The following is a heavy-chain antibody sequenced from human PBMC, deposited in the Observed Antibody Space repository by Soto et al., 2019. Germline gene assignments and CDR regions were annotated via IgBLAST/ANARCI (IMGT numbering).Heavy chain of an antibody. Sequence: LSLTCAVSGGSISSGGYSWSWIRQPPGKGLEWIGYIYHSGYTYYNPSLKSRVTISVDRSKNQFSLKLTSVTAADTAVYYCARSVFPWGQGTLVTVSS. CDR3: ARSVFP. CDR2: IYHSGYT. V-gene: IGHV4-30-2*01. J-gene: IGHJ5*02. CDR1: GGSISSGGYS.